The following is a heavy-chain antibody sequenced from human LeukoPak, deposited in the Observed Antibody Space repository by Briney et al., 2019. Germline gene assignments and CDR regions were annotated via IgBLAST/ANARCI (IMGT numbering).Heavy chain of an antibody. CDR1: GYTFTSYA. D-gene: IGHD2-21*02. Sequence: ASVKVSCKASGYTFTSYAMHWVRQAPGQRLEWMGWINAGNGNTKYSQEFQGRVTITRDTSASTAYMELSSLRSEDMAVYYCAREAYCGGDCLGYNWFDPWGQGTLVTVSS. CDR2: INAGNGNT. V-gene: IGHV1-3*03. J-gene: IGHJ5*02. CDR3: AREAYCGGDCLGYNWFDP.